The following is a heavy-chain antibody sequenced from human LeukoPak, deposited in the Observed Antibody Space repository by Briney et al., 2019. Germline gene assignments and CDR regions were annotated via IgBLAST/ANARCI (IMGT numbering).Heavy chain of an antibody. CDR3: AITPGPYDSSRNYYPFDY. CDR1: GGSISSTNYY. CDR2: ISYSGST. Sequence: SETLSLTCTVSGGSISSTNYYWGWIRQPPGKGLEWIGSISYSGSTYYNLSLKSRVTTSLDTSKNRFSLKLSSATAADTAVYYCAITPGPYDSSRNYYPFDYWGQGTLVTVSS. V-gene: IGHV4-39*07. D-gene: IGHD3-22*01. J-gene: IGHJ4*02.